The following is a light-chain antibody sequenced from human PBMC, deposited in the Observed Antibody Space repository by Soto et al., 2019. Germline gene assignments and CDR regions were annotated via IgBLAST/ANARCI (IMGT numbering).Light chain of an antibody. Sequence: QSALAQPASVSGSPGQSITLSCTGTSSDDGAYNYVSWYQQHPGKAPKLIIYEVNSRPSGISNRFSGSKSGITASLTISGLKAKDEADYYCSSTASTSTAVFGTGTKLTVL. J-gene: IGLJ1*01. CDR3: SSTASTSTAV. CDR1: SSDDGAYNY. CDR2: EVN. V-gene: IGLV2-14*01.